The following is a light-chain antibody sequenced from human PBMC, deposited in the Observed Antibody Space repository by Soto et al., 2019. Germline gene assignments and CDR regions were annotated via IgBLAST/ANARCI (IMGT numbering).Light chain of an antibody. V-gene: IGLV1-51*01. CDR3: GTWDSSLTAV. J-gene: IGLJ2*01. Sequence: QSVLTQPPSVSAAPGQTVTISCSGSSSNIGNNYVSWYQQVPGAAPKLLIYDNDKRPSGIPDRFSGSKSGTSATLGITGLQTGDEADYYCGTWDSSLTAVFGGGTQLTVL. CDR1: SSNIGNNY. CDR2: DND.